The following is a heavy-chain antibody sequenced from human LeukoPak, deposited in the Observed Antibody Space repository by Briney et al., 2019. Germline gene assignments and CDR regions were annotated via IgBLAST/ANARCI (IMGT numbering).Heavy chain of an antibody. CDR2: FDPEDGET. CDR1: GYTLTELS. D-gene: IGHD3-22*01. Sequence: ASVKVSCKVSGYTLTELSMHWVRQAPGKGLEWMGGFDPEDGETIYAQKFQGRVTMTEDTSTDTAYMELSSLRSEDTAVYYCATSYYYDSSGYYYVDWFDPWGQGTLVTVSS. J-gene: IGHJ5*02. CDR3: ATSYYYDSSGYYYVDWFDP. V-gene: IGHV1-24*01.